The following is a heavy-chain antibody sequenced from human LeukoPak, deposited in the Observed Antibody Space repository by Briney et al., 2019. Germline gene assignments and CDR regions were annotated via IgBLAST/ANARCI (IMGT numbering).Heavy chain of an antibody. CDR2: IYYSGST. Sequence: SETLSLTCTVSGGSISSYYWSWIRQPPGKGLEWIGYIYYSGSTNYNPSLKSRVTISVDTSKNQFSLKLSSVTAADTAAYYCARLVVVAATLAFDIWGQGTMVTVSS. V-gene: IGHV4-59*01. CDR1: GGSISSYY. D-gene: IGHD2-15*01. J-gene: IGHJ3*02. CDR3: ARLVVVAATLAFDI.